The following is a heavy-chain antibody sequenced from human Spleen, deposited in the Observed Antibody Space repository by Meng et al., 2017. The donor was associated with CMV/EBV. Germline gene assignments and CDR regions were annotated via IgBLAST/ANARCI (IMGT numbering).Heavy chain of an antibody. CDR2: INSDGSST. D-gene: IGHD3-10*01. CDR3: ARDRAAFDM. CDR1: GFTFSTFW. V-gene: IGHV3-74*01. Sequence: GGSLRLSCATSGFTFSTFWMHWVRQGPGKGLVWVSRINSDGSSTSYADSVKGRYTISRDNAKNTLYLQMSGLRAEDTAVYYCARDRAAFDMWGQGTTVTVSS. J-gene: IGHJ3*02.